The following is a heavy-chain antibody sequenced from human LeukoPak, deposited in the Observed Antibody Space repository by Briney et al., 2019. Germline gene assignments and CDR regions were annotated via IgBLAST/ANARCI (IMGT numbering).Heavy chain of an antibody. J-gene: IGHJ6*02. Sequence: SETLSLTCTVSGGSISSRSYYWGWIRQPPGKGLEWIGSMYYRGSTYYNPSLKSRVTISVDTSKNQFSLKLSSVTAADTAVYYCARDAGHQLSRRNYYAMDVWGQRTTVTVSS. D-gene: IGHD1-1*01. V-gene: IGHV4-39*07. CDR2: MYYRGST. CDR3: ARDAGHQLSRRNYYAMDV. CDR1: GGSISSRSYY.